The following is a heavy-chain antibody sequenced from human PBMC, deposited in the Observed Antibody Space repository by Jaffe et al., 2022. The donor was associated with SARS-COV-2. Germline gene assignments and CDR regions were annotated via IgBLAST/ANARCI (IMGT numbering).Heavy chain of an antibody. V-gene: IGHV4-39*01. Sequence: QLQLQESGPGLVKPSETLSLTCTVSGGSISSSSYYWGWIRQPPGKGLEWIGSIYYSGSTYYNPSLKSRVTISVDTSKNQFSLKLSSVTAADTAVYYCARQRQYYYDSSGYYLWGQGTLVTVSS. CDR2: IYYSGST. J-gene: IGHJ5*02. CDR3: ARQRQYYYDSSGYYL. CDR1: GGSISSSSYY. D-gene: IGHD3-22*01.